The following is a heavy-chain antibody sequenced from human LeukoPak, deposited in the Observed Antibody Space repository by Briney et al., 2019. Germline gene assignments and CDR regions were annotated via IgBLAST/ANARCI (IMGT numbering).Heavy chain of an antibody. V-gene: IGHV1-69*05. CDR2: IIPIFGTA. CDR3: ARDGVGGPYYYDSSGYRFDY. Sequence: SVKVSCKASGGTFSSYAISWVRQAPGQGLEWMGRIIPIFGTADYAQKFQGRVTITTDESTSTAYMELSSLRSEDTAVYYCARDGVGGPYYYDSSGYRFDYWGQGTLVTVSS. CDR1: GGTFSSYA. D-gene: IGHD3-22*01. J-gene: IGHJ4*02.